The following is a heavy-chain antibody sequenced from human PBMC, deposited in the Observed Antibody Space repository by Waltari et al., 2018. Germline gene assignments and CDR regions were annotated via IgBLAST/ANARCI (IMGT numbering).Heavy chain of an antibody. D-gene: IGHD6-19*01. CDR3: AREGAVGSMDV. V-gene: IGHV3-30-3*01. CDR2: ISYDGSNK. Sequence: QVQLVESGGGAVQPGRSLGLSCAASGFTFSSYDMHGVRQAPGKGLEWVAVISYDGSNKYYADSVKGRFTISRDNSKNTLYLQMNSLRAEDTAVYYCAREGAVGSMDVWGQGTTVTVSS. J-gene: IGHJ6*02. CDR1: GFTFSSYD.